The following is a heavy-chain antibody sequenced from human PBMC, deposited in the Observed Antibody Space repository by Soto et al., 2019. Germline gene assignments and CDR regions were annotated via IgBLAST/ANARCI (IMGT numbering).Heavy chain of an antibody. V-gene: IGHV1-69*06. J-gene: IGHJ6*02. CDR2: IIPIFGTA. CDR1: GGTFSSYA. Sequence: QVQLVQSGAEVKKPGSSVRVSCKASGGTFSSYAISWVRQAPGQGLEWMGGIIPIFGTANYAQKFQGRATITADKSTSTAYMELSSLRSEDTAVYYCARHPEGIAARLGYYYYYGMDVWGQGTTVTVSS. D-gene: IGHD6-6*01. CDR3: ARHPEGIAARLGYYYYYGMDV.